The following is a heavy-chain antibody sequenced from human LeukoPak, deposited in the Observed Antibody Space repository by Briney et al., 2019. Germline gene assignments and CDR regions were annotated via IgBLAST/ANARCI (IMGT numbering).Heavy chain of an antibody. V-gene: IGHV4-59*01. D-gene: IGHD5-12*01. Sequence: SETLSLTCTVSGGSISRYYWIWIRQPPGKGLEGIRYIYYSGSTNYNASLKSRVTISVDTSKNQFSLKLRSVTAADTAVYYCVTGGSPYSYYYYMDVWGKGTTVTVSS. CDR2: IYYSGST. CDR1: GGSISRYY. CDR3: VTGGSPYSYYYYMDV. J-gene: IGHJ6*03.